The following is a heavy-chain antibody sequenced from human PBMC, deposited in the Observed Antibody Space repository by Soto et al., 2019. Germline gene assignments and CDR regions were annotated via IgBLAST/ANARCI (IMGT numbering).Heavy chain of an antibody. CDR2: ISYDGSNK. CDR3: ARVAPYYYDSSGYYPLDY. CDR1: GFTFSSYA. J-gene: IGHJ4*02. V-gene: IGHV3-30-3*01. Sequence: PGGSLRLSCAASGFTFSSYAMHWVRQAPGKGLEWVAVISYDGSNKYYADSVKGRFTISRDNSKNTLYLQMNSLRAEDTAVYYCARVAPYYYDSSGYYPLDYWGQGARVTVSS. D-gene: IGHD3-22*01.